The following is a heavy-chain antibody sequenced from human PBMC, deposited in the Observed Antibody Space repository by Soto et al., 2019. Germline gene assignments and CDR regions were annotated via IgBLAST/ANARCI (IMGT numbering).Heavy chain of an antibody. V-gene: IGHV1-3*01. CDR2: INVDNGDT. Sequence: ASVNVSCKASGYSFMSYGIQWVRQAPGQSLEWMGWINVDNGDTKYSQNFQDRVTIIRDTSASTVYMELSSLRTEDTAVYYCARVGLKHLRLFAPWGQGSLVTVSS. CDR1: GYSFMSYG. CDR3: ARVGLKHLRLFAP. D-gene: IGHD2-21*01. J-gene: IGHJ5*02.